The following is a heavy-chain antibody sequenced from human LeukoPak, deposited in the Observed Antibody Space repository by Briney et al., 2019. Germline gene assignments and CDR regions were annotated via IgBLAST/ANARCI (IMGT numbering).Heavy chain of an antibody. CDR3: AGAKQLGYSYGPTDMDV. J-gene: IGHJ6*03. D-gene: IGHD5-18*01. Sequence: ASVKVSCKASGYTFTGYYMHWVRQAPGQGLEWMGWINPNSGGTNYAQNFQGRVTMTRDTSISTAYMELSRLRSDDTAVYYCAGAKQLGYSYGPTDMDVWGKGTTVTVSS. V-gene: IGHV1-2*02. CDR2: INPNSGGT. CDR1: GYTFTGYY.